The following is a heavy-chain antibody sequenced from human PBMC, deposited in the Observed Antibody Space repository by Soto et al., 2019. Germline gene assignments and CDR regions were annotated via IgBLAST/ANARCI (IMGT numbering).Heavy chain of an antibody. CDR1: GGSVSSAYYY. CDR3: AREREGGEVPATISLSDY. D-gene: IGHD2-2*02. CDR2: IYYSGST. V-gene: IGHV4-61*01. Sequence: SETLSLTCTVSGGSVSSAYYYWGWLRQPPGKGLEWIGYIYYSGSTNYNPSLNSRVTISVDTSKNQFSLKLTSVTAADTAVYYCAREREGGEVPATISLSDYWGQGTLVTVSS. J-gene: IGHJ4*02.